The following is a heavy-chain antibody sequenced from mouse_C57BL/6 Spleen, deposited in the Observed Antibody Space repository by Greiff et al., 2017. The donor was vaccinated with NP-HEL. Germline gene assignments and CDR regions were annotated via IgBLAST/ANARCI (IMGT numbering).Heavy chain of an antibody. CDR1: GFTFSDAW. V-gene: IGHV6-6*01. D-gene: IGHD2-5*01. CDR2: IRNKANNHAT. J-gene: IGHJ2*01. CDR3: TRRSNYLRIFDY. Sequence: EVKVEESGGGLVQPGGSMKLSCAASGFTFSDAWMDWVRQSPEKGLEWVAEIRNKANNHATYYAESVKGRFTISRDDSKSSVYLQMNSLRAEDTGIYYCTRRSNYLRIFDYWGQGTTLTVSS.